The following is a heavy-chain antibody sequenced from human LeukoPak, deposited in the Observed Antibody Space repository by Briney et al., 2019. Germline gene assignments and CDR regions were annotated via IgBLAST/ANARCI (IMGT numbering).Heavy chain of an antibody. Sequence: SETLSLTCAVYGGSFRGYRWGWSRQSPGKGMEWIGEIDDSGITNYNPSLKSRVTISEDTSKNQFSLKLKSVTAADMAVYYCARIYGDYIVYWGRGTLVTVSS. CDR1: GGSFRGYR. J-gene: IGHJ4*02. CDR2: IDDSGIT. CDR3: ARIYGDYIVY. D-gene: IGHD4-17*01. V-gene: IGHV4-34*01.